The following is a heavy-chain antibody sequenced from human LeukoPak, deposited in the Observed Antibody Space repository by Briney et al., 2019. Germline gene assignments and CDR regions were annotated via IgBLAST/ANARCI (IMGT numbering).Heavy chain of an antibody. CDR2: ISGSGGST. CDR3: AKDRTVTTIWYFDY. J-gene: IGHJ4*03. Sequence: GGSLCLFCEASGFTFSSYALSWVRQAPGKGLEWVSAISGSGGSTYYADSLTGRFTISRDNSKNTPYLQMNSLRAEDTAVYYCAKDRTVTTIWYFDYWGAGKPGTVSS. CDR1: GFTFSSYA. D-gene: IGHD4-17*01. V-gene: IGHV3-23*01.